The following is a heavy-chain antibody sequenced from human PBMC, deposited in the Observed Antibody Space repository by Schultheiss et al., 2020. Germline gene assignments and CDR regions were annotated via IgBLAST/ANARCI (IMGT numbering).Heavy chain of an antibody. Sequence: ASVKVSCKASGYTFTSYYMHWVRQAPGQGLEWMGWINTNTGNPTYAQGFTGRFVFSLDTSVSTAYLQISSLKAEDTAVYYCARAEGGSGSTYYGMDVWGQGTTVTVSS. J-gene: IGHJ6*02. D-gene: IGHD6-19*01. V-gene: IGHV7-4-1*02. CDR3: ARAEGGSGSTYYGMDV. CDR2: INTNTGNP. CDR1: GYTFTSYY.